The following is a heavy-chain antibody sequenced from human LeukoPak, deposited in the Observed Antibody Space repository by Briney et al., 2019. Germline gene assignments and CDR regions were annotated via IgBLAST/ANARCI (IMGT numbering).Heavy chain of an antibody. CDR1: GFTFSDYY. D-gene: IGHD3-10*01. CDR3: ARDRYYGSGSYYSRFLFDC. Sequence: GGSLTLSCAASGFTFSDYYMSWIRQAPGKGLEWVSYISSSGSTIYYADSVKGRFTISRDNAKNSLYLQMNSLRAEDTAVYYCARDRYYGSGSYYSRFLFDCWGQGTLVTVSS. J-gene: IGHJ4*02. CDR2: ISSSGSTI. V-gene: IGHV3-11*01.